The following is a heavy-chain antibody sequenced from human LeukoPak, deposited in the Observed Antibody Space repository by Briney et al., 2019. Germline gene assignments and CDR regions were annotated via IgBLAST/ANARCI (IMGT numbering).Heavy chain of an antibody. J-gene: IGHJ4*02. CDR2: IWFDGRNK. CDR1: GFTFSNYG. CDR3: AREWGPIAVSGGPGY. V-gene: IGHV3-33*01. D-gene: IGHD6-19*01. Sequence: PGRSLRLSCAASGFTFSNYGMHWVRQAPGKGLEWVALIWFDGRNKFHADSVKGRFTIPRDNSKNTLFLQMNSLRAEDTAVYYCAREWGPIAVSGGPGYWGQGALVTVSS.